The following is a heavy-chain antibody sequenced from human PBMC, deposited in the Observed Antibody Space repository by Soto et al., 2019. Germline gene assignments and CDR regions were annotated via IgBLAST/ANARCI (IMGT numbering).Heavy chain of an antibody. V-gene: IGHV1-69*02. CDR2: IIPILGIA. J-gene: IGHJ4*02. D-gene: IGHD2-21*02. Sequence: QVQLVQSGAEVKKPGSSVKVSCKASGGTFSSYTISWVRQAPGQGLEWMGRIIPILGIANYAQKFQVRVTITADKSTSTAYMELSSLRSEDTAVYYCARDDGLAYCGGDCYSWGQGTLVTVSS. CDR3: ARDDGLAYCGGDCYS. CDR1: GGTFSSYT.